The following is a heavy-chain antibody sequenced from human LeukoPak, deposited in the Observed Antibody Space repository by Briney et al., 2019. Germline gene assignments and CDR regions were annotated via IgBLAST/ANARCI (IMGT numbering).Heavy chain of an antibody. D-gene: IGHD3-3*01. J-gene: IGHJ6*03. Sequence: ASVKVSCKASGYTFTSYGISWVRQAPGQGLEWMGWISAYNGNTNYAQKLQGRVTMTTDTSTSTAYMELRSLGSDDTAVYYCARDLLHNYDFWSGYFVRENYYYMDVWGKGTTVTVSS. V-gene: IGHV1-18*01. CDR1: GYTFTSYG. CDR2: ISAYNGNT. CDR3: ARDLLHNYDFWSGYFVRENYYYMDV.